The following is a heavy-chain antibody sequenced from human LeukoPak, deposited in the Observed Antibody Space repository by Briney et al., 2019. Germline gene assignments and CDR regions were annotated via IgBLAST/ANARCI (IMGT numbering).Heavy chain of an antibody. CDR1: GFTFSSYA. CDR3: AKDFAQQPLTPFDY. V-gene: IGHV3-23*01. D-gene: IGHD6-25*01. J-gene: IGHJ4*02. CDR2: ISGSGGST. Sequence: GGSLRLSCAASGFTFSSYARSWVRQAPGKGLEWVSAISGSGGSTYYADSVKGRFTISRDNSKNTLYLQMNSLRAEDTAVYYCAKDFAQQPLTPFDYWGQGTLVTVSS.